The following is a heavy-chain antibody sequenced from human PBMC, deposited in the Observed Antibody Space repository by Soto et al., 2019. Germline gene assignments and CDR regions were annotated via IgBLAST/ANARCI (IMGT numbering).Heavy chain of an antibody. CDR2: ISCSGRIT. V-gene: IGHV3-23*01. CDR3: VKERIELWLIDY. D-gene: IGHD2-15*01. J-gene: IGHJ4*02. Sequence: GGSLRLSCVASGFSFGAYAMSWVRQSPGKGFEWVSTISCSGRITNYADFVKGRFTTSKDTSTNTLYLHMSSLTADDTAVYYCVKERIELWLIDYRGQGTLVTVSS. CDR1: GFSFGAYA.